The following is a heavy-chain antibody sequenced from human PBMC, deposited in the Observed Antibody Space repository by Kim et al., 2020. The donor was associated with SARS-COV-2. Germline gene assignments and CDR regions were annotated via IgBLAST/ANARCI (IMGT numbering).Heavy chain of an antibody. CDR1: GGSISSYY. CDR3: ARDRGGVYYSSSWYYYYYGMDV. CDR2: IYTSGST. J-gene: IGHJ6*02. V-gene: IGHV4-4*07. Sequence: SETLSLTCTVSGGSISSYYWSWIRQPAGKGLEWIGRIYTSGSTNYNPSIKSRVTMSVDTSKNQFSLKLSSVTAADTAVYYCARDRGGVYYSSSWYYYYYGMDVWGQGTTVTVSS. D-gene: IGHD6-13*01.